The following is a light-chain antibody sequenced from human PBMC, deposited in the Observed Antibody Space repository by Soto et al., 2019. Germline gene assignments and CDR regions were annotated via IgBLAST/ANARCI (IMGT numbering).Light chain of an antibody. CDR3: MQALQTPQLT. CDR1: QSLLHSNGYNY. CDR2: LAS. Sequence: IVLTQSPLSLPVTPGEPASISCRSSQSLLHSNGYNYLDWYLQKPGQSPRLLIYLASSRASGVPDRFSGSGSGTDFTLKISRVEAEDVGVYYCMQALQTPQLTFGGGTKVEIK. V-gene: IGKV2-28*01. J-gene: IGKJ4*01.